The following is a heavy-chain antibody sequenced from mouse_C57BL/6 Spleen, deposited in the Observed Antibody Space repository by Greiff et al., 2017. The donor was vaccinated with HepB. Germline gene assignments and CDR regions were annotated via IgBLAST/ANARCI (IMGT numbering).Heavy chain of an antibody. D-gene: IGHD1-1*01. Sequence: QVQLKQPGTELVKPGASVKLSCKASGYTFTSYWMHWVKQRPGQGLEWIGNINPSNGGTNYNEKFKSKATLTVDKSSSTAYMQLSSLTSEDSAVYYCASLSYYYGSSYYFDYWGQGTTLTVSS. CDR1: GYTFTSYW. CDR3: ASLSYYYGSSYYFDY. CDR2: INPSNGGT. V-gene: IGHV1-53*01. J-gene: IGHJ2*01.